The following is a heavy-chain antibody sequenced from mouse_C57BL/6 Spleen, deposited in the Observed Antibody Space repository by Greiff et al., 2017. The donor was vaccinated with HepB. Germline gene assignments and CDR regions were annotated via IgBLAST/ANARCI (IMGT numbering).Heavy chain of an antibody. V-gene: IGHV1-62-2*01. J-gene: IGHJ1*03. CDR2: FYPGSGSI. D-gene: IGHD3-2*02. CDR1: GYTFTEYT. CDR3: ARHEDRQPSPAPDWYFDV. Sequence: QVQLQQSGAELVKPGASVKLSCKASGYTFTEYTIHWVKQRSGQGLEWIGWFYPGSGSIKYNEKFKDKATLTADKSSSTVYMELSRLTSEDSAVYFCARHEDRQPSPAPDWYFDVWGTGTTVTVSS.